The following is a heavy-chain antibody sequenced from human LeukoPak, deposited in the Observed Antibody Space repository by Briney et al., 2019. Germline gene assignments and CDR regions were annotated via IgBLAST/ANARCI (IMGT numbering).Heavy chain of an antibody. Sequence: GGSLRLSCAASGFTFSNYGVHWVRQAPGKGLEWVAIISGSGGGTYYADSVKGRFTVSRDFFTSTLDLQMTSLRAEDTAGYYCAKVAPHTAVLIALPEWNYIDSWGRGILVSVSS. CDR3: AKVAPHTAVLIALPEWNYIDS. V-gene: IGHV3-23*01. CDR2: ISGSGGGT. D-gene: IGHD2-21*01. J-gene: IGHJ4*02. CDR1: GFTFSNYG.